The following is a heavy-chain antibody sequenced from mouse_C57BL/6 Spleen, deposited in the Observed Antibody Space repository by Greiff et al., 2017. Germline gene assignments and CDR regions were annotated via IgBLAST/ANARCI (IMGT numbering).Heavy chain of an antibody. V-gene: IGHV1-76*01. Sequence: VMLVESGAELVRPGASVKLSCKASGYTFTDYYINWVKQRPGQGLEWIARIYPGSGNTYYNEKFKGKATLPAEKSSSTAYMQLSSLTSEDSAVYFCARDSSGSMDYWGQGTSVTVSS. J-gene: IGHJ4*01. CDR2: IYPGSGNT. D-gene: IGHD3-2*02. CDR3: ARDSSGSMDY. CDR1: GYTFTDYY.